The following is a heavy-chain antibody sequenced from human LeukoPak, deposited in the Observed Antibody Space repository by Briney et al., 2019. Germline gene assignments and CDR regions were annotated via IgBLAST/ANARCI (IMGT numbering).Heavy chain of an antibody. J-gene: IGHJ4*02. D-gene: IGHD2-15*01. CDR3: ARYCSGGNCYSGLVY. CDR1: GFTFNSYP. Sequence: PGGSLRLSCSASGFTFNSYPVHWVRQAPGKGLEYVSGISRNGGSTYYADSVKGRFTISRDISKNTVDLQMNNLRAEDTAVYYCARYCSGGNCYSGLVYGGQGTLVAVSS. CDR2: ISRNGGST. V-gene: IGHV3-64*04.